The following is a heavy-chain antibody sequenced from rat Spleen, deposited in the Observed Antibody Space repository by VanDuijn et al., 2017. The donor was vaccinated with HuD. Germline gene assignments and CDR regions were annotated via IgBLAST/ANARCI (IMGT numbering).Heavy chain of an antibody. CDR3: VRLLGAPDWYFDF. D-gene: IGHD5-1*01. J-gene: IGHJ1*01. CDR2: ISYDGSST. Sequence: EVQLVESGGGLVQPGRSLKLSCAASGFTFSKFDMAWVRQAPTKGLEWVATISYDGSSTYYRDPVKGRFTISRDNAKSTLYLQMDSLRSEDTATYYCVRLLGAPDWYFDFWGPGTMVTVSS. V-gene: IGHV5-29*01. CDR1: GFTFSKFD.